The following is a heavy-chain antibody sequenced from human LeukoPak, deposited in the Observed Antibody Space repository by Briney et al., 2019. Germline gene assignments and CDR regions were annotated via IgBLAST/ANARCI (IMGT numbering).Heavy chain of an antibody. D-gene: IGHD3-10*01. Sequence: PSETLSLTCTVSGDSISSGDHYWTWFRQPPGKGLEWIGYVYSNGGAYYNPSLKSRVTIALDTSKNQFSQKLRSVTAADTAVYYCARQRIRGNVITESDWGQGTLVTVSS. CDR1: GDSISSGDHY. V-gene: IGHV4-30-4*01. CDR2: VYSNGGA. J-gene: IGHJ4*02. CDR3: ARQRIRGNVITESD.